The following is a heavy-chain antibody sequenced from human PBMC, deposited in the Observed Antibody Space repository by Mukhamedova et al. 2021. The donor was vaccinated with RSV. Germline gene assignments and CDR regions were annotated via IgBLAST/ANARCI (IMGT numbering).Heavy chain of an antibody. Sequence: RQAPGQGLEWMGGIIPIFGTENYAQKFQGRVTITADESTSTAYMELSSLRSEDTAVYYCARSAHNYYDSSGPDAFDIWGQGTMVTV. D-gene: IGHD3-22*01. CDR3: ARSAHNYYDSSGPDAFDI. J-gene: IGHJ3*02. CDR2: IIPIFGTE. V-gene: IGHV1-69*01.